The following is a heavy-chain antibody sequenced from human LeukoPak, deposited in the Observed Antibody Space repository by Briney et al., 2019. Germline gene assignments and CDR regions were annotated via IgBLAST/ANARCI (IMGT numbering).Heavy chain of an antibody. V-gene: IGHV3-48*03. Sequence: GGSLRLSCAASGFTFSSYDMDWVRQAPGKGLEWVLYISISGSSISYADSVKGRFTISRDNAKNSLYLQMNSLRAEDTAVYYCARLQEDYDFWSGSRAWFDPWGQGTLVTVSS. CDR3: ARLQEDYDFWSGSRAWFDP. D-gene: IGHD3-3*01. CDR1: GFTFSSYD. J-gene: IGHJ5*02. CDR2: ISISGSSI.